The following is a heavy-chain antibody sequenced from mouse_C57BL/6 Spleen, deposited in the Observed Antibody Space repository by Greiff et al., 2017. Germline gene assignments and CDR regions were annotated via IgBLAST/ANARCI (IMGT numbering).Heavy chain of an antibody. CDR1: GYAFSSSW. J-gene: IGHJ3*01. CDR3: ARTEFITTVPGFAY. V-gene: IGHV1-82*01. Sequence: VKLQESGPELVKPGASVKISCKASGYAFSSSWMNWVKQRPGKGLEWIGRIYPGDGDTNYNGKFKGKATLTADKSSSAAYMQLSSLTSEDSAVYFCARTEFITTVPGFAYWGQGTLVTVSA. D-gene: IGHD1-1*01. CDR2: IYPGDGDT.